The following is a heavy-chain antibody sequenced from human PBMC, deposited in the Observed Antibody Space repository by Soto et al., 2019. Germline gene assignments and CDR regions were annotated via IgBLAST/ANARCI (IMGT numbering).Heavy chain of an antibody. CDR3: AKDLAYSGYDQNWFDP. V-gene: IGHV3-23*01. J-gene: IGHJ5*02. D-gene: IGHD5-12*01. CDR2: ISGSGGST. Sequence: GGSLRLSCAASGFTFNSYAMSWVRQAPGKGLEWVSLISGSGGSTYYADSVKGRFTISRDNSGNTLYLQMNSLRAEDTAVYYCAKDLAYSGYDQNWFDPWGQGTLVTVSS. CDR1: GFTFNSYA.